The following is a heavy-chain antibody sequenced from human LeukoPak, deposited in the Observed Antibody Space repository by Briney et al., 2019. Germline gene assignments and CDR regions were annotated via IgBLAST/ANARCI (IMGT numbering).Heavy chain of an antibody. CDR3: AKVVYSSGWYGGALYDY. CDR1: GFTFSSYA. J-gene: IGHJ4*02. D-gene: IGHD6-19*01. CDR2: ISGSGGST. Sequence: PGGSLRLSCAASGFTFSSYAMSWVRQAPGKGLEWVSAISGSGGSTYYADSVKGRFTISRDNSKNTLYLQMNSLRAEDTAVYYCAKVVYSSGWYGGALYDYWGQGTLVTVCS. V-gene: IGHV3-23*01.